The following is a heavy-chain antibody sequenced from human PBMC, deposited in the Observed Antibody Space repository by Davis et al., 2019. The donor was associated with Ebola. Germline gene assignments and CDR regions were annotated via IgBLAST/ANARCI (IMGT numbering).Heavy chain of an antibody. CDR2: ISYDGSNK. CDR3: AIAYYYGSGSPYYMDV. D-gene: IGHD3-10*01. V-gene: IGHV3-30-3*01. Sequence: GESLKISCAASGFTFSSYAMHWVRQAPGKGLEWVAVISYDGSNKYYADSVKGRFTISRDNSKNTLYLQMNSLRAEDTAVYYCAIAYYYGSGSPYYMDVWGKGTTVTVSS. J-gene: IGHJ6*03. CDR1: GFTFSSYA.